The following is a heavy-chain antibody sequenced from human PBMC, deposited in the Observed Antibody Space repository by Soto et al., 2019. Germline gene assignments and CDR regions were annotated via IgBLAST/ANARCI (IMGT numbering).Heavy chain of an antibody. Sequence: QVQLQQWGAGLLKASETLSLTCVVSGGSFSGYFWTWIRQSPGRGLAWLGEISHSGSRNYNPAFQSRVIISVDSSKNHVSLKLSSVTAADSATYFCARGLAYDRPITVAEPFDSWGQGTLVTVSS. CDR2: ISHSGSR. CDR1: GGSFSGYF. CDR3: ARGLAYDRPITVAEPFDS. D-gene: IGHD6-19*01. J-gene: IGHJ4*02. V-gene: IGHV4-34*02.